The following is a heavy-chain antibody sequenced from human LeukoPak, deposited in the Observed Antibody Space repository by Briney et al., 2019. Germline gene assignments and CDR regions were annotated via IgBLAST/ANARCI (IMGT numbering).Heavy chain of an antibody. CDR1: GFTFSSYA. V-gene: IGHV3-23*01. CDR3: AKDTNYYDSSGYYYHTYNWFDP. D-gene: IGHD3-22*01. Sequence: PGGSLRLSCAASGFTFSSYAMSWVRQAPGKGLEWVSAISGSGGSTYYVDSVKGRFTISRDNSKNTLYLQMNSLRAEDTAVYYCAKDTNYYDSSGYYYHTYNWFDPWGQGTLVTVSS. CDR2: ISGSGGST. J-gene: IGHJ5*02.